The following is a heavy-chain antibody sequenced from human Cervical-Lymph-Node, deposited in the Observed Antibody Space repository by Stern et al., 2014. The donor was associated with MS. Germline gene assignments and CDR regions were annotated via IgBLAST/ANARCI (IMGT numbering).Heavy chain of an antibody. CDR1: GGSISSYY. CDR2: IYDSGST. V-gene: IGHV4-59*01. J-gene: IGHJ4*02. CDR3: AREAYVSSAYHSNFDY. Sequence: QLQLQESGPGLVKPSETLSLTCTVSGGSISSYYWSWIRQPPGKGLEWIGYIYDSGSTKYNPSLKSRVTISVDTSKNQFSLKLISVAASDTAVYYCAREAYVSSAYHSNFDYWGQGTLVTVSS. D-gene: IGHD3-22*01.